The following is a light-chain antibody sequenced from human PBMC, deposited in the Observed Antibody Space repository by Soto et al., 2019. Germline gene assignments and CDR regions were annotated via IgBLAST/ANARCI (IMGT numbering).Light chain of an antibody. CDR2: VAS. CDR1: QSLGSSY. CDR3: QQYGSSPWT. Sequence: EIVLTQSPGTLSLSPGERATLSCRASQSLGSSYLAWYQQKPGQAPRLLIYVASSRATGIPDRFSGSGSGADFTLNISRLEPEDLAVYYWQQYGSSPWTFGQGTKVEIK. J-gene: IGKJ1*01. V-gene: IGKV3-20*01.